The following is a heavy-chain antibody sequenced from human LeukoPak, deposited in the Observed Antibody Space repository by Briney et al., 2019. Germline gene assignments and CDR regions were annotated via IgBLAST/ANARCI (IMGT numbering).Heavy chain of an antibody. CDR2: INEDGSEK. Sequence: GGSLRLSCAASGFTFSNYWMSWVRQAPGKGLEWVANINEDGSEKYYVDSVKGRFTISRDNAKNSLYLQMKSLRADDTAVYFCARARDYGFDYWGQGTLATVSS. V-gene: IGHV3-7*01. CDR3: ARARDYGFDY. CDR1: GFTFSNYW. D-gene: IGHD4-17*01. J-gene: IGHJ4*02.